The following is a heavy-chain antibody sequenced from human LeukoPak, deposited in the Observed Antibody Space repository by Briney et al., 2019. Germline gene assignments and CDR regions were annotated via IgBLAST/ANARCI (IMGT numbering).Heavy chain of an antibody. CDR3: ARDSTYGFSY. CDR1: GFTFSSYW. V-gene: IGHV3-74*01. J-gene: IGHJ4*02. Sequence: PGGALRLSCAASGFTFSSYWMHWVRQAPGKGLVWVSLIYSVGGITTYADSVKGRFTISGDNAKNTLYLQMNSLRAEVSAVYYCARDSTYGFSYWGQGTLVT. CDR2: IYSVGGIT. D-gene: IGHD2-2*01.